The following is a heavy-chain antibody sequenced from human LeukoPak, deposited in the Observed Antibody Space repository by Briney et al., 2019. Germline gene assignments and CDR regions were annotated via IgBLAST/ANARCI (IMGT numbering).Heavy chain of an antibody. CDR2: INPNSGGT. CDR3: ARGRGIVGATLDY. Sequence: ASVKVSCKASGYTFTGYYMPWVRQAPGQGLEWMGWINPNSGGTNYAQKFQGRVTMTRDTSISTAYMELSRLRSDDTAVYYCARGRGIVGATLDYWGQGTLVTVCS. D-gene: IGHD1-26*01. V-gene: IGHV1-2*02. CDR1: GYTFTGYY. J-gene: IGHJ4*02.